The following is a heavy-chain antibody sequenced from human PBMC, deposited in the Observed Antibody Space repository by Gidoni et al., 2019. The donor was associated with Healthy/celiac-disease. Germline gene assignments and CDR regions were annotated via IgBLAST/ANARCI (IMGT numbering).Heavy chain of an antibody. D-gene: IGHD1-1*01. CDR1: AGSISSSSYY. J-gene: IGHJ3*02. CDR2: IYYSGST. Sequence: QLQLQESGPGLVKPSETLSLTCTVSAGSISSSSYYWGWIRQPPGKRLEWIGSIYYSGSTYYNPSLKSRVTISVDTSKNQFSLKLSAVTAADTAVYYCTWAGTSEGFDIWGQGTMVTVSS. CDR3: TWAGTSEGFDI. V-gene: IGHV4-39*01.